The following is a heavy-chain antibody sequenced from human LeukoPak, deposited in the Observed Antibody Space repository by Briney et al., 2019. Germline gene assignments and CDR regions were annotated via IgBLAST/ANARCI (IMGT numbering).Heavy chain of an antibody. V-gene: IGHV4-59*01. D-gene: IGHD3-22*01. CDR3: ASTTYYYDRSGYYYRETFDY. CDR1: GGSISSYY. CDR2: IYYSGST. J-gene: IGHJ4*02. Sequence: PSETLSLTCTVSGGSISSYYWSWIRQPPGKGLEWIGYIYYSGSTNYNPSLKSRVTISVDTSRNQFSLKLSSVTAADTAVYYCASTTYYYDRSGYYYRETFDYWGQGTLVTVSS.